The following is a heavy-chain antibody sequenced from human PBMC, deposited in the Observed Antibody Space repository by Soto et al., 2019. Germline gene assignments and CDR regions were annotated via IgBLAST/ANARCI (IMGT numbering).Heavy chain of an antibody. CDR3: AKGGLPWLVTSDFNY. Sequence: VQLVESGGGVVQPGRSLRLSCAASGFTFSDYAMHWVRQAPGKGLEWVSVVSHDGRNTHYADSVKGRFTISRDSSKTTVSLEMTSLRAADTAVYYCAKGGLPWLVTSDFNYWCQGALVTVSS. J-gene: IGHJ4*02. D-gene: IGHD6-19*01. CDR1: GFTFSDYA. CDR2: VSHDGRNT. V-gene: IGHV3-30*18.